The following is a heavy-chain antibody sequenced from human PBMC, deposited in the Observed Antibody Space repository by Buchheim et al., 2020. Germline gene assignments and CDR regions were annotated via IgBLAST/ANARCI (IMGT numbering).Heavy chain of an antibody. V-gene: IGHV3-13*01. CDR1: GFTCSSYD. Sequence: EVQLVESGGGLGQPGGSLRLSCAASGFTCSSYDIHWVRQGTGKGLEWFSVIGPDGDTKYIGSVKGRFPISRETAKTSVYLQLNSLRAGDTAVYYCARGNLGAFDIWGQGT. J-gene: IGHJ3*02. CDR3: ARGNLGAFDI. CDR2: IGPDGDT. D-gene: IGHD5-24*01.